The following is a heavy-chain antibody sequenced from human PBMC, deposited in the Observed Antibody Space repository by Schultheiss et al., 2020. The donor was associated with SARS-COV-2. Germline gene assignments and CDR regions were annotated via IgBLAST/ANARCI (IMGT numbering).Heavy chain of an antibody. CDR2: IYHSGST. D-gene: IGHD2-15*01. Sequence: SQTLSLTCAVSGYSISSGYYWGWIRQPPGKGLEWIGSIYHSGSTYYNPSLKSRVTISVDTSKNQFSLKLSSVTAADTAVYYCARVGYDYGMDVWGQGTTVTVSS. CDR3: ARVGYDYGMDV. CDR1: GYSISSGYY. V-gene: IGHV4-38-2*01. J-gene: IGHJ6*02.